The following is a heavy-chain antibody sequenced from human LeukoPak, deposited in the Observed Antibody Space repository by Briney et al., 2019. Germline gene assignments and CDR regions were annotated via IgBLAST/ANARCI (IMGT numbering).Heavy chain of an antibody. CDR1: GFTFSSYA. CDR2: ISSNGGST. D-gene: IGHD6-13*01. J-gene: IGHJ4*02. CDR3: VKGGSSSRYPFDY. V-gene: IGHV3-64D*06. Sequence: GGSLRLSCSASGFTFSSYAMHWVRQAPGKGLEYVSAISSNGGSTYYADSVKGRFTISRDNSKNTLYLQMSSLRAEDTAVYYCVKGGSSSRYPFDYWGQGTLVTVSS.